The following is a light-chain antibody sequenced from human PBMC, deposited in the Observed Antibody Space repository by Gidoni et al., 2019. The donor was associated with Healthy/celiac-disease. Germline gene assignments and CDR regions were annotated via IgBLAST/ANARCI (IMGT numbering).Light chain of an antibody. V-gene: IGKV1-5*03. Sequence: DIQMTQFPSTLSAAVGDRVTITCRASQSISSWLSWYQQQPGKAPKLLIYEASSLESGVPSRFSGSGTGTEFTLTISSLQPDDCATYYCQPYNSYPYTFGQGTKLEIK. J-gene: IGKJ2*01. CDR3: QPYNSYPYT. CDR1: QSISSW. CDR2: EAS.